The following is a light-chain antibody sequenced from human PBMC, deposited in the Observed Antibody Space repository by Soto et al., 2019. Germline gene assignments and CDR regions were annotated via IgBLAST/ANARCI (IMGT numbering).Light chain of an antibody. V-gene: IGKV3-20*01. CDR2: ATS. J-gene: IGKJ2*01. CDR3: RQSDSSPPMYT. Sequence: EIVLTQSPGTLSLSPGERATLSCRASQSISGTHLAWYQHRPGQAPRPLIYATSNRATGVPDRFSGSGSGTDFTLTISRLEPEDFAVYFCRQSDSSPPMYTFGQGTKLEIK. CDR1: QSISGTH.